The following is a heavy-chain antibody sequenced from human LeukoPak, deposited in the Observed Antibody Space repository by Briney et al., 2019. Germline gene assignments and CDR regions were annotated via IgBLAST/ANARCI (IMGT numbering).Heavy chain of an antibody. Sequence: GGSLRLSCAASGFTFSSYGMHWVRQAPGKGLEWVAFIRYDGSNKYYADSVKGRFTISRDNSKNTLYLQMNSLRAEDTAVYYCARSQVYDYVWGSYPVGAFDIWGQGTMVTVSS. CDR1: GFTFSSYG. J-gene: IGHJ3*02. CDR2: IRYDGSNK. D-gene: IGHD3-16*02. CDR3: ARSQVYDYVWGSYPVGAFDI. V-gene: IGHV3-30*02.